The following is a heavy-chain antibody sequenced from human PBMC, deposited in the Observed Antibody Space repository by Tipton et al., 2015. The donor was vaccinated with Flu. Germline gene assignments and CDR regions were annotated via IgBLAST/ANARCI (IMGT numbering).Heavy chain of an antibody. CDR1: GGSISSYY. Sequence: TLSLTCTVSGGSISSYYWSWSRQPPGKGLEWIGYIYYSGSTNYNPSLKSRVTITVDTSKNQFSLKLSSMTAADTAVYYCAGARGYYLDYWGQGTLVTVSS. D-gene: IGHD3-10*01. CDR2: IYYSGST. J-gene: IGHJ4*02. V-gene: IGHV4-59*07. CDR3: AGARGYYLDY.